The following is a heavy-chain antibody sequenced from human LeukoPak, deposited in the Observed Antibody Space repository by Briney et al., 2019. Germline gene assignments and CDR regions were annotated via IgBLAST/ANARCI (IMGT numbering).Heavy chain of an antibody. CDR3: ARIAAAGSQTPYYYYMDV. Sequence: PGGSLRLSCAASGFTVSSNYMSWVRQAPGKGLEWVSVIYSGGSTYYGDSVKGRFTISRDNSKNTLYLQMNSLRAEDTAVYYCARIAAAGSQTPYYYYMDVWGKGTTVTVSS. V-gene: IGHV3-66*01. D-gene: IGHD6-13*01. CDR1: GFTVSSNY. CDR2: IYSGGST. J-gene: IGHJ6*03.